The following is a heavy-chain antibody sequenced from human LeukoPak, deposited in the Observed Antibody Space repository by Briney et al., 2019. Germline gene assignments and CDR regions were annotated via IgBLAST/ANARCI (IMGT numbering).Heavy chain of an antibody. CDR2: IYYSGST. CDR1: GGSISSGGYY. CDR3: ARVHVWFGELSARRGLFDY. V-gene: IGHV4-31*03. J-gene: IGHJ4*02. Sequence: PSKTLSLTCTVSGGSISSGGYYWSWIRQHPGKGLEWIGYIYYSGSTYYNPSLKSRVTISVDTSKNQFSLKLSSVSAADTAVYYCARVHVWFGELSARRGLFDYWGQGTLVTVSS. D-gene: IGHD3-10*01.